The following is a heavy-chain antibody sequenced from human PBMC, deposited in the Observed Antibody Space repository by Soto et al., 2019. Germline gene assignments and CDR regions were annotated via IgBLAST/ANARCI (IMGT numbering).Heavy chain of an antibody. V-gene: IGHV3-23*01. CDR1: GFTFSSYA. CDR2: ISGSGGST. J-gene: IGHJ6*02. Sequence: GGSLRLSCAASGFTFSSYAMSWVRQAPGKGLEWVSAISGSGGSTYYADSVKGRFTISRGNSKNTLYLQMNSLRAEDTAVYYCAKGPVWFGELFSNYYYYYGMDVWGQGTTVTVSS. CDR3: AKGPVWFGELFSNYYYYYGMDV. D-gene: IGHD3-10*01.